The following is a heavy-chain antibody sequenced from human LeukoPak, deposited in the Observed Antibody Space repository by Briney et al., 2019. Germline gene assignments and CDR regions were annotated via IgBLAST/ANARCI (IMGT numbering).Heavy chain of an antibody. CDR1: GDTFSSYT. CDR2: IIPVLGRA. V-gene: IGHV1-69*16. Sequence: SVKVSCKXSGDTFSSYTISWVRQAPGQGLERMGRIIPVLGRANYSQKFQGRVTITTDESTSTAYMELSSLRSEDTAVYYCARDSYDSGAFDIWGQGTMVTVSS. CDR3: ARDSYDSGAFDI. J-gene: IGHJ3*02. D-gene: IGHD3-22*01.